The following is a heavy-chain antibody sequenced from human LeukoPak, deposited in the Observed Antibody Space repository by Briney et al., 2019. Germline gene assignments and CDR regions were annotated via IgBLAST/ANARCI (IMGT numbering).Heavy chain of an antibody. J-gene: IGHJ6*04. Sequence: LSLTCTVSGGSISSSNYYWGWIRQPPGKGLEWVSSISSSSSYIYYADSVKGRFTISRDNAKNSLYLQMNSLRAEDMAVYYCARDPGGYSSGGELDVWGKGTTVTVSS. CDR3: ARDPGGYSSGGELDV. V-gene: IGHV3-11*06. CDR2: ISSSSSYI. D-gene: IGHD6-19*01. CDR1: GGSISSSN.